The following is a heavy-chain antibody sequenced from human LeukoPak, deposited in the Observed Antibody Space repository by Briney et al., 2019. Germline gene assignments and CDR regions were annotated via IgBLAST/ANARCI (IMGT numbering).Heavy chain of an antibody. CDR3: ARGGGTGWYVDY. D-gene: IGHD6-19*01. J-gene: IGHJ4*02. CDR1: GGSFSDYY. V-gene: IGHV4-34*01. CDR2: INQSGSN. Sequence: SETLSLTCAVYGGSFSDYYWSWIRQPPGKGLEWIGEINQSGSNNYNPSLKSRVTISLDTSKNQFSLNLSSVTAADTAVYYCARGGGTGWYVDYWGQGTLVTVSS.